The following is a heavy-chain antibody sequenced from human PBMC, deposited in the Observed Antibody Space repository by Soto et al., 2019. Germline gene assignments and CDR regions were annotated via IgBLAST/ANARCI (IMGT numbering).Heavy chain of an antibody. CDR1: GFSFSKYG. CDR3: AKELRETGGYYFDC. CDR2: MSDDGSKK. Sequence: QVQLVESGGGVVQPGRSLRLSCAASGFSFSKYGMHWVRQAPGKGLEWVAEMSDDGSKKYYGDSVKGRFTISRDNSKNTLYLLMDILRPEDTAMYYCAKELRETGGYYFDCWGQGTLVTVSP. D-gene: IGHD3-16*01. J-gene: IGHJ4*02. V-gene: IGHV3-30*18.